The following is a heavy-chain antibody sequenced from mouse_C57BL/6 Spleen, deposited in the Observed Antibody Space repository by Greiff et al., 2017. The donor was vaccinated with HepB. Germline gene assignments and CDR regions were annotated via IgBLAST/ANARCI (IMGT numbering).Heavy chain of an antibody. J-gene: IGHJ2*01. V-gene: IGHV1-54*01. CDR2: INPGSGGT. CDR1: GYAFTNYL. Sequence: VQLQQSGAELVRPGTSVKVSCKASGYAFTNYLIEWVKQRPGQGLEWIGAINPGSGGTNYNEKFKGKATLTADKSSSTAYMQLSSLTSEDSAVYFYAREGVYSKTFGYWGQGTTLTVSS. CDR3: AREGVYSKTFGY. D-gene: IGHD2-5*01.